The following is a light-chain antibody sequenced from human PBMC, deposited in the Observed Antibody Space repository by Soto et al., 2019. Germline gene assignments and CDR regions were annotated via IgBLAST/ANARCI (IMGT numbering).Light chain of an antibody. CDR3: RSYYSSRSAVV. CDR1: SSNFGAGYD. J-gene: IGLJ2*01. CDR2: GDS. Sequence: QSVLTQPPSVSGAPGQRVTISCTGSSSNFGAGYDVHWYQQLPGTAPKLLIYGDSNRPSGVPDRFSGSKSGTSASLAITGRQAEDEADYYCRSYYSSRSAVVFGGGTKLTVL. V-gene: IGLV1-40*01.